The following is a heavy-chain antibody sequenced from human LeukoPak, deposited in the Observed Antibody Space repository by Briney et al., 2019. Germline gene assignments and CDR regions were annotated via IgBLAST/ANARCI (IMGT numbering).Heavy chain of an antibody. V-gene: IGHV1-18*01. CDR1: GYTFTSYG. CDR3: AREDYGDAGSWFDP. D-gene: IGHD4-17*01. J-gene: IGHJ5*02. Sequence: ASVKVSCKASGYTFTSYGISWVRQAPGQGLEWMGWISAYNGNTNYAQKLQGRVTMTTDTSTSTAYMELSSLRSEDTAVYYCAREDYGDAGSWFDPWGQGTLVTVSS. CDR2: ISAYNGNT.